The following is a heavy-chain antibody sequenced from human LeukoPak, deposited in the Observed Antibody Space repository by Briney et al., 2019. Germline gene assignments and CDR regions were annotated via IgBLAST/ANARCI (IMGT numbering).Heavy chain of an antibody. CDR1: GYTFTGYY. D-gene: IGHD3-22*01. J-gene: IGHJ4*02. V-gene: IGHV1-2*06. Sequence: GASVKVSCKASGYTFTGYYMHWVRQAPGQGLEWMGRINPNSGGTNYAQKFQGRVTMTRDTSISTAYMELSRLRSDDTAVYYCARSALHYYGSTSQGDYWGQGTLVTVSS. CDR3: ARSALHYYGSTSQGDY. CDR2: INPNSGGT.